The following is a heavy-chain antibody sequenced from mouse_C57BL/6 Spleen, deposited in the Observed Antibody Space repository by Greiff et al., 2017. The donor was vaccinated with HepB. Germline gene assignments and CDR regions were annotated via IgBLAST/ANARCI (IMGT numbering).Heavy chain of an antibody. CDR2: INPSSGYT. CDR3: ARSDYDEGYYFDY. V-gene: IGHV1-7*01. CDR1: GYTFTSYW. D-gene: IGHD2-4*01. Sequence: VQLKESGAELAKPGASVKLSCKASGYTFTSYWMHWVKQRPGQGLEWIGYINPSSGYTKYNQKFKDKATLTADKSSSTAYMQLSSLTYEDSAVYYCARSDYDEGYYFDYWGQGTTLTVSS. J-gene: IGHJ2*01.